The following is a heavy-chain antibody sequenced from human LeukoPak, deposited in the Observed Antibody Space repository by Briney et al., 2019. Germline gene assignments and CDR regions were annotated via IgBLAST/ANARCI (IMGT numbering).Heavy chain of an antibody. CDR2: IIPIFGTA. D-gene: IGHD7-27*01. CDR3: ARAGEVGDNWGGNYFDY. J-gene: IGHJ4*02. Sequence: ASVKVSCKASGGTFSSYAISWVRQAPGQGLEWMGGIIPIFGTANYAQKFQGRVTITADESTSTAYMELSSLRSEDTAVYYCARAGEVGDNWGGNYFDYWGQGTLVTVSS. CDR1: GGTFSSYA. V-gene: IGHV1-69*13.